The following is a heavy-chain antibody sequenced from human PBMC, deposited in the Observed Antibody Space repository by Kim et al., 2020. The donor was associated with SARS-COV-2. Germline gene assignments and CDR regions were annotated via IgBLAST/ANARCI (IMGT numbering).Heavy chain of an antibody. Sequence: GGSLRLSCAASGFTFSSYAMSWVRQAPGKGLEWVSTISSTGGSTYYTDSVKGRFTISRDNSENTLYLQMNSLRAEDTAVYYCAKGISGWFYYWGQGTLVT. D-gene: IGHD6-19*01. V-gene: IGHV3-23*01. J-gene: IGHJ4*02. CDR1: GFTFSSYA. CDR2: ISSTGGST. CDR3: AKGISGWFYY.